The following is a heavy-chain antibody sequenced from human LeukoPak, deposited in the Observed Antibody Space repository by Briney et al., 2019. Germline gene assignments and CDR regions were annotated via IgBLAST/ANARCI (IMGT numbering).Heavy chain of an antibody. CDR3: AREGTGSSWSLDY. V-gene: IGHV1-69*13. D-gene: IGHD6-13*01. CDR2: IIPIFGTA. CDR1: GGTFSSYA. Sequence: SVKVSCKASGGTFSSYAISWVRQAPGQGLEWMGGIIPIFGTANYAQKFQGRVTITADESTSTAYMELSSLRSEDTAMYYCAREGTGSSWSLDYWGQGTLVTVSS. J-gene: IGHJ4*02.